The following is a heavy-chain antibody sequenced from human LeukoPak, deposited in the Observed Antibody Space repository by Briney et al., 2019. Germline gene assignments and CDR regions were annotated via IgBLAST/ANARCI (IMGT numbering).Heavy chain of an antibody. CDR3: ARDGGGYSSHYYYMDV. J-gene: IGHJ6*03. CDR2: IDYSGST. V-gene: IGHV4-39*02. Sequence: SETLSLTCTVSGGSISSSSYYWGGIRQPPGKGLGWIGSIDYSGSTYYNPSLKSRVTISVGKAKNQFSLKLSSVTAADTAVYYCARDGGGYSSHYYYMDVWGKGTTVTVSS. CDR1: GGSISSSSYY. D-gene: IGHD5-18*01.